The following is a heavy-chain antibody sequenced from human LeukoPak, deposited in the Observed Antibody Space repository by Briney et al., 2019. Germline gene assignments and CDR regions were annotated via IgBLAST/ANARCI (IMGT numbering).Heavy chain of an antibody. J-gene: IGHJ4*02. D-gene: IGHD1-26*01. V-gene: IGHV3-53*01. CDR1: GFTVSSNY. CDR2: IYSGGST. Sequence: GGSLRLSCAASGFTVSSNYMSWVRQAPGKGLEWVSVIYSGGSTYYADSVKRRFTVFRDNSKNTLYLQMNSLRAEDTAVYYCAREIEGAPHYWGQGTLLTVSS. CDR3: AREIEGAPHY.